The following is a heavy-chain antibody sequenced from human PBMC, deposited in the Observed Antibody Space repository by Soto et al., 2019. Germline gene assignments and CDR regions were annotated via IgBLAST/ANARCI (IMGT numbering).Heavy chain of an antibody. V-gene: IGHV1-18*01. J-gene: IGHJ4*02. D-gene: IGHD2-15*01. Sequence: QVHLVQSGAEVKKPGASVKVSCKASGYTFTNYGISWVRQAPGQGLEWMGWISADNGITNYAQKLQDRVTMTTDTSTSTAYLELTSLRSDDTAVYYCARRVVLPDYWGQGTLVTVSS. CDR2: ISADNGIT. CDR3: ARRVVLPDY. CDR1: GYTFTNYG.